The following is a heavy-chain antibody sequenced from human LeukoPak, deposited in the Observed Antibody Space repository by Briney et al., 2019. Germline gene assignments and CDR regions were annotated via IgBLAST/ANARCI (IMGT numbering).Heavy chain of an antibody. V-gene: IGHV3-48*03. D-gene: IGHD5-18*01. CDR2: ISTIGGTV. Sequence: GGSLRLSCGVSGFMFSDYERNWVRQAPGRGLEGISYISTIGGTVYYADSGGGRSTISRHNAKNSLYLQMNSLRVEDTAFYYCVRDGYSYGYDFDYWGQGTIVAVSP. J-gene: IGHJ4*02. CDR1: GFMFSDYE. CDR3: VRDGYSYGYDFDY.